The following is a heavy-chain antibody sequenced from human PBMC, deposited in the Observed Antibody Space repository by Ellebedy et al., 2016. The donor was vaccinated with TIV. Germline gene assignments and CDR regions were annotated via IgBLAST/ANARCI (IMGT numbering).Heavy chain of an antibody. J-gene: IGHJ5*02. CDR1: GYTFTSYA. V-gene: IGHV1-3*01. Sequence: AASVKVSCKASGYTFTSYAIHWVRQAPGQRLEWMGWINAGNGDTKYSQSFQGRVTMTRNTSITTAYMELSSLRSEDTAVYYCARDRRVTGTKTPWGQGTLVTVSS. CDR2: INAGNGDT. CDR3: ARDRRVTGTKTP. D-gene: IGHD1-7*01.